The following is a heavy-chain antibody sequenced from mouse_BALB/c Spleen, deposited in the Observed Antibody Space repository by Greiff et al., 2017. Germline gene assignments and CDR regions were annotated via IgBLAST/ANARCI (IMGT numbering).Heavy chain of an antibody. J-gene: IGHJ3*01. CDR2: INPSTGYT. D-gene: IGHD2-3*01. V-gene: IGHV1-7*01. Sequence: QVHVKQSGAELAKPGASVKMSCKASGYTFTSYWMHWVKQRPGQGLEWIGYINPSTGYTEYNQKFKDKATLTADKSSSTAYMQLSSLTSEDSAVYYCARDAGYYEWFAYWGQGTLVTVSA. CDR3: ARDAGYYEWFAY. CDR1: GYTFTSYW.